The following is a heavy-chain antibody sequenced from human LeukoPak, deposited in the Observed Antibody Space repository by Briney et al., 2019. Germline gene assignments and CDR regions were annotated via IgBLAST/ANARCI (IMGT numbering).Heavy chain of an antibody. CDR3: ANSPRILWFDP. J-gene: IGHJ5*02. CDR2: ISWNSGSI. CDR1: GFTFDDYA. Sequence: PGGSLRLSCAASGFTFDDYAMHWVRQAPGKGLEWVSGISWNSGSIGYADSVKGRFTISRDNSKNTLYLQMNSLRAEDTAVYYCANSPRILWFDPWGQGTLVTVSS. D-gene: IGHD3-3*01. V-gene: IGHV3-9*01.